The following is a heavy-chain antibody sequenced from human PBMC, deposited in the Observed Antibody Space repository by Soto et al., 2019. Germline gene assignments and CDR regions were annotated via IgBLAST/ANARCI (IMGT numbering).Heavy chain of an antibody. J-gene: IGHJ4*01. CDR3: ARGEQYSGRIFDY. Sequence: SQTLSLTCAITGDSVSSNSAGWSWVRQSPSRGLEWLGRTYYRCKWYYGYAVSVRGRITINPDTSKNQYSLQLNSVTPEDTAVYFCARGEQYSGRIFDYWGQGTLVTVSS. V-gene: IGHV6-1*01. CDR1: GDSVSSNSAG. CDR2: TYYRCKWYY. D-gene: IGHD1-26*01.